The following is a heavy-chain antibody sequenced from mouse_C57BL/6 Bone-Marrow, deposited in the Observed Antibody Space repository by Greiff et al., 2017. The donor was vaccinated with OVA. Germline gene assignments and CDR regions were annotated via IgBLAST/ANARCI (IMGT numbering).Heavy chain of an antibody. V-gene: IGHV1-81*01. CDR1: GYTFTSYG. J-gene: IGHJ3*01. D-gene: IGHD1-1*01. Sequence: QVQLQQSGAKLARPGASVKLSCKASGYTFTSYGISWVKQRTGQGLEWIGEIYPRSGNTYYNEKFKGKATLTADKSSSTAYMELRSLTSEDSAVYFCARFYYYGSSYRDWCAYWGQGTLVTVSA. CDR3: ARFYYYGSSYRDWCAY. CDR2: IYPRSGNT.